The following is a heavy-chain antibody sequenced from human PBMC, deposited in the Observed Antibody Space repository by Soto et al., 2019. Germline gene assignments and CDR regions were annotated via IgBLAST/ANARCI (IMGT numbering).Heavy chain of an antibody. V-gene: IGHV3-21*01. Sequence: PGGSLRLSCAASGFTFSSYSMNWVRQAPGKGLEWVSSISSSSSYIYYADSVKGRFTISRDNAKNSLYLQMNSLRAEDPAVYYCARIRIFGVVTPPRYMYVWGKRTTVTVSS. D-gene: IGHD3-3*01. J-gene: IGHJ6*03. CDR3: ARIRIFGVVTPPRYMYV. CDR1: GFTFSSYS. CDR2: ISSSSSYI.